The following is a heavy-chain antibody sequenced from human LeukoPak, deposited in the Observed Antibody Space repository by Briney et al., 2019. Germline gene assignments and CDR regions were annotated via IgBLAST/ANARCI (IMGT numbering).Heavy chain of an antibody. CDR2: IYHSGST. V-gene: IGHV4-30-2*01. CDR1: GGSISSGGYS. J-gene: IGHJ4*02. D-gene: IGHD2-15*01. Sequence: SETLSLTCAVSGGSISSGGYSWNWIRQPPGKGLEWIGYIYHSGSTYYNPSLKSRATISVDRSKNQFSLKLSSVTAADTAVYYCATSGGSCYSASPCFDYWGQGTLVTVSS. CDR3: ATSGGSCYSASPCFDY.